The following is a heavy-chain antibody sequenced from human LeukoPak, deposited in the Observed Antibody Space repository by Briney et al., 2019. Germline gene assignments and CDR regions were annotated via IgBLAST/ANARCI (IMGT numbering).Heavy chain of an antibody. Sequence: GASVKVSCKASGGTFSSYAISWVRQAPGQGLEWMGGIIPIFGTANYAQKFQGRVTITTDESTSTAYMELSSLRSEDTAVYYCARGTLGDYWFGPWGQGTLVTVSS. CDR3: ARGTLGDYWFGP. CDR1: GGTFSSYA. CDR2: IIPIFGTA. D-gene: IGHD2-21*02. V-gene: IGHV1-69*05. J-gene: IGHJ5*02.